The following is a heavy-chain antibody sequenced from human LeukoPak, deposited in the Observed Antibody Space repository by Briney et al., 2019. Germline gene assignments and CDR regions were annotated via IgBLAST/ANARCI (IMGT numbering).Heavy chain of an antibody. J-gene: IGHJ4*02. V-gene: IGHV3-33*06. CDR1: GFTFSSYG. CDR3: AKAVMTTVTFFDY. CDR2: IWFDGSNK. Sequence: GRSLRLSCAASGFTFSSYGMHWVRQAPGKGMEWVAVIWFDGSNKYYADSVKGRFTISRDNSKNTLYMQMNSLRAEDTAVYYCAKAVMTTVTFFDYWGQGTLVTVSS. D-gene: IGHD4-17*01.